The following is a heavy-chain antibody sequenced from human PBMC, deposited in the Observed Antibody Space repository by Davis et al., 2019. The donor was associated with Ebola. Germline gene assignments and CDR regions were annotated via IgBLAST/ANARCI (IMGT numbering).Heavy chain of an antibody. CDR1: GFTFSSYG. V-gene: IGHV3-33*01. Sequence: GESLKISCAASGFTFSSYGMHWVRQAPGKGLEWVAVIWYDGSNKYYADSVKGRFTISRDNSKNTLYLQMNSLRAEDTAVYYCARGGLWFGELLYIDDYFDYWGQGTLVTVSS. J-gene: IGHJ4*02. CDR3: ARGGLWFGELLYIDDYFDY. D-gene: IGHD3-10*01. CDR2: IWYDGSNK.